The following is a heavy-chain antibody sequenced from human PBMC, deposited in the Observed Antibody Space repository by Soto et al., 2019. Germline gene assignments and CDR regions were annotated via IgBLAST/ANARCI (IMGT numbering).Heavy chain of an antibody. CDR3: GKTYYDFWSGYVSYYYGMDV. Sequence: GGSLRLSCAASGFTFSSYWMSWVRQAPGKGLEWVANIKQDGSEKYYVDSVKGRFTISRDNAKNSLYLQMNSLRAEDTAVYYCGKTYYDFWSGYVSYYYGMDVWGQGTTVTVSS. D-gene: IGHD3-3*01. CDR1: GFTFSSYW. V-gene: IGHV3-7*05. J-gene: IGHJ6*02. CDR2: IKQDGSEK.